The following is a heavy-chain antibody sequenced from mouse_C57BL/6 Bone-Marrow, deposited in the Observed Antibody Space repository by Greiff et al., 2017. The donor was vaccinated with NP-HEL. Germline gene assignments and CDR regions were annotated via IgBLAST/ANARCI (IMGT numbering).Heavy chain of an antibody. V-gene: IGHV1-63*01. CDR1: GYTFTNYW. CDR3: ARRGPYYYGSSSFAY. CDR2: IYPGGGYT. Sequence: VQLQQSGAELVRPGTSVKMSCKASGYTFTNYWIGWAKQRPGHGLEWIGDIYPGGGYTNYNAKFKGKATLTADKSSSTAYMQFSILTSEDSAISYCARRGPYYYGSSSFAYWGQGTLVTVSA. J-gene: IGHJ3*01. D-gene: IGHD1-1*01.